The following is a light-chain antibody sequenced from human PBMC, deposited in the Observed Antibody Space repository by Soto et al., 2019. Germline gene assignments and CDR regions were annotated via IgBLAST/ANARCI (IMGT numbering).Light chain of an antibody. J-gene: IGLJ2*01. V-gene: IGLV2-14*01. CDR1: SSDVGGYNY. CDR2: DVS. CDR3: SSYTSSTVV. Sequence: QSVLAQPASVSGSPGHSSTISCTGTSSDVGGYNYVSWYQQHPGKAPKLMIYDVSNRPSGVSNRFSGSKSGNTASLTISGLQAEDEADYYCSSYTSSTVVFGGGTKVTVL.